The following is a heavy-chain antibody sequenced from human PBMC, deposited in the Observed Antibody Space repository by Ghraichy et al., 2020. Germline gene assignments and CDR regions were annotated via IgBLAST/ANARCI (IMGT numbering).Heavy chain of an antibody. CDR1: GGSISSYY. V-gene: IGHV4-4*07. J-gene: IGHJ6*02. CDR2: IYTSGTT. D-gene: IGHD2-2*03. Sequence: PSLTCTVSGGSISSYYWSWIRQPAGKGLEWIGRIYTSGTTNYNPSLKSRVTMSVDTSKNQFSLRLSSVTAADTAVYYCARGPGYCSSTGCHPYYYYGMDVWGQGTSVTVSS. CDR3: ARGPGYCSSTGCHPYYYYGMDV.